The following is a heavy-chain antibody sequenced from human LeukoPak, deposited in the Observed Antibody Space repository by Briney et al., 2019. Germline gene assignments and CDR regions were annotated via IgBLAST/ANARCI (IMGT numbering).Heavy chain of an antibody. D-gene: IGHD1-1*01. J-gene: IGHJ2*01. CDR3: ARDPVTKNAGWSFDL. CDR2: TIERAKWYN. V-gene: IGHV6-1*01. Sequence: SQTLSLTCAISGDSVASNSAAWNWIRQSPSRGLEWLGRTIERAKWYNAYAVSVKSRISINPDTSKNQVSLQLNSVTPEDTAVYYCARDPVTKNAGWSFDLWGRGTFVTVST. CDR1: GDSVASNSAA.